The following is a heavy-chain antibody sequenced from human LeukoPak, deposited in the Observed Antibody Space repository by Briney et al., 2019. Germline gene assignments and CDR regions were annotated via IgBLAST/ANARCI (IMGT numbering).Heavy chain of an antibody. D-gene: IGHD3-10*02. CDR3: AELGITMIGGV. J-gene: IGHJ6*04. CDR2: ISYDGTNQ. CDR1: GLTFSNYA. Sequence: GGSLRLSCAASGLTFSNYAMHWVRQAPGKGLEWVAVISYDGTNQYYTDSVKGRFTISRDNSKNTLYLQMNSLKIEDTAVYYCAELGITMIGGVWGKGTTVTISS. V-gene: IGHV3-30*04.